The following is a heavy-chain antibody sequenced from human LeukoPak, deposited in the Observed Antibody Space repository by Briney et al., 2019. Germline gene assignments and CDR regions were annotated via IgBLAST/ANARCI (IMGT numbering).Heavy chain of an antibody. D-gene: IGHD1-1*01. CDR1: GFTFSHAW. CDR2: IKSKTDGGTT. J-gene: IGHJ4*02. V-gene: IGHV3-15*01. Sequence: GGSLRLSCAASGFTFSHAWMSWVRQAPGKGLEWVGRIKSKTDGGTTDYAAPVKGRFTISRDDLKNTLFLQMNSLKTEDTAVYYCTTALYNWNDVGRFDYWGQGTLVTVPS. CDR3: TTALYNWNDVGRFDY.